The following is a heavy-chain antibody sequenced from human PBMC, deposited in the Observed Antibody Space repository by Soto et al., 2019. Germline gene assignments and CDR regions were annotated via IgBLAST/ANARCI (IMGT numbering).Heavy chain of an antibody. D-gene: IGHD1-26*01. CDR3: ASGGAVMHV. CDR1: GDSISSGGYS. J-gene: IGHJ6*02. V-gene: IGHV4-30-2*01. CDR2: IHHSGIT. Sequence: QLQLQESGSGLVKPSQTLSLMCAVSGDSISSGGYSWSWIRRPPRKGLEWIGYIHHSGITNYNPYLKSRVTMSVDRSMNQFSLKVRVVTAADTATYFCASGGAVMHVWGPGTTVSGSS.